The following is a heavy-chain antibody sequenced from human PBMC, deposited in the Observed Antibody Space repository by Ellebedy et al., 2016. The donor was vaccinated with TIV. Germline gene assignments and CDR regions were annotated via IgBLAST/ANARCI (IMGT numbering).Heavy chain of an antibody. D-gene: IGHD3-16*01. CDR2: IKREVDGGKT. CDR1: GFTFSSTW. V-gene: IGHV3-15*01. CDR3: ASGWGTYDY. J-gene: IGHJ4*02. Sequence: GESLKISCVVSGFTFSSTWMSWVRQAPGKGLEWVGRIKREVDGGKTDYAAPVKDRFTISSDDSKSTVYLQMNSLKTEDTAVYYCASGWGTYDYWGQGTLVTVSS.